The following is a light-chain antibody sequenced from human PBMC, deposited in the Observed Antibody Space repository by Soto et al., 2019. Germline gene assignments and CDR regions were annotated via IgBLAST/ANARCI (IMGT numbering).Light chain of an antibody. V-gene: IGKV3-20*01. CDR3: QQYGSSPRT. J-gene: IGKJ1*01. CDR2: GAS. CDR1: QIISNSY. Sequence: DIVLTQSPGTLCLSPGEGATLSCRASQIISNSYLAWYQQKPGQAPRLLIYGASSRATGIPDRFSGSGSGTAFTLSIRGLEPEACAVYYCQQYGSSPRTFGQGTRVEVK.